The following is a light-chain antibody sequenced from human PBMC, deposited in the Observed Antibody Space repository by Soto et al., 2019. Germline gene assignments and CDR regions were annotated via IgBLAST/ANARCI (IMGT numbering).Light chain of an antibody. CDR1: QSIYSK. V-gene: IGKV3-15*01. J-gene: IGKJ1*01. CDR3: KQYNTWPPEKT. CDR2: AAS. Sequence: IVMTQSPATLSVSPGERATLSCRAGQSIYSKLAWYQQRPGQAPRLLIYAASTRATGIPARFSGSGSGTYVAVRIKSLQAEDFAVYYCKQYNTWPPEKTVGQGTKVDIK.